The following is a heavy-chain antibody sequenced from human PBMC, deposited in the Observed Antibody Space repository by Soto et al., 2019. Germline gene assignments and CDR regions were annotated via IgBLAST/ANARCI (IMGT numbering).Heavy chain of an antibody. J-gene: IGHJ6*02. CDR1: GGTFSRYS. CDR2: IVPIFGTR. D-gene: IGHD3-22*01. Sequence: QVQLVQSGAEVKKPGSSVKVSCKISGGTFSRYSISWVRQAPGQGLEWMGGIVPIFGTRNYAQKFQDRVTITTDESATKAHMELSNLRSADTAVYYCARPYEGGYSSNHHYYYALDVWGQGTAVTVSS. V-gene: IGHV1-69*01. CDR3: ARPYEGGYSSNHHYYYALDV.